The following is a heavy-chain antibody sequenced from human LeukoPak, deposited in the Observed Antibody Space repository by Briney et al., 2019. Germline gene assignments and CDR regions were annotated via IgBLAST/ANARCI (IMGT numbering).Heavy chain of an antibody. Sequence: GGSLRLSCAASGFSFSSYAMSWVRQAPGKGLEWVSGISDSGGSTYYADSVKGRFTISRDNSKKQLFLQVDSLRAEDTAVYYCAKGKINHDGAFDAWGQGTRVTVSS. J-gene: IGHJ3*01. CDR3: AKGKINHDGAFDA. D-gene: IGHD3-16*01. V-gene: IGHV3-23*01. CDR2: ISDSGGST. CDR1: GFSFSSYA.